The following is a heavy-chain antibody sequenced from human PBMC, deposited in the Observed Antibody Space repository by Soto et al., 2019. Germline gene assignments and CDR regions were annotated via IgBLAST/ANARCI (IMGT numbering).Heavy chain of an antibody. Sequence: QVQLQQWGAGLLKPSETLSLTCAVYGGSFSGYYWSWIRQPPGRGLGWFGEINHSGSTNYNPSLKSRVTISVDTSKNQFSLKLSSVTAADTAVYYCARGWGYCSGGSCYKDYYYYMDVWSKGTTVTVSS. V-gene: IGHV4-34*01. CDR1: GGSFSGYY. D-gene: IGHD2-15*01. CDR3: ARGWGYCSGGSCYKDYYYYMDV. J-gene: IGHJ6*03. CDR2: INHSGST.